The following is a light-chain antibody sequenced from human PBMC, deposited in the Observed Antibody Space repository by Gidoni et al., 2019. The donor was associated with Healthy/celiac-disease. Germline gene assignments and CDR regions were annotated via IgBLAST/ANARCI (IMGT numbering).Light chain of an antibody. J-gene: IGKJ2*01. CDR2: GAS. CDR1: QSFSSSY. V-gene: IGKV3-20*01. CDR3: QQYGSSPPYT. Sequence: EIVFTQSPGTLSLSPGERATLSCRASQSFSSSYLAWYQQKPGQAPRLLIYGASSRATGIPDRFSGSGSGTDFNLTISRLEPEDFAVYYCQQYGSSPPYTFGQGTKLEIK.